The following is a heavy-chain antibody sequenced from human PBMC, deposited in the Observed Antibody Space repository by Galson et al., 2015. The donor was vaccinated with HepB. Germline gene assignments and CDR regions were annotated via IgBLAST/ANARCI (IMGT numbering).Heavy chain of an antibody. CDR3: ARTMIVVVTENDYYYYYMDV. CDR1: GDSVSSNSAA. D-gene: IGHD3-22*01. J-gene: IGHJ6*03. Sequence: CAISGDSVSSNSAAWNWIRQSPSRGLEWLGRTYYRSKWYNDYAVSVKSRITINPDTSENQFSLQLNSVTPEDTAVYYCARTMIVVVTENDYYYYYMDVWGKGTTVTVSS. V-gene: IGHV6-1*01. CDR2: TYYRSKWYN.